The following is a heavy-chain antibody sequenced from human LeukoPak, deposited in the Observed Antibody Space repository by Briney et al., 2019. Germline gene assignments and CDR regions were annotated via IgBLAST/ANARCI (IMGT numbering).Heavy chain of an antibody. CDR3: ARTYSVTIFGVDVNWFDP. D-gene: IGHD3-3*01. CDR1: GFTFSSYA. CDR2: ISGSGGST. V-gene: IGHV3-23*01. J-gene: IGHJ5*02. Sequence: GGSLRLSCAASGFTFSSYAMSWVRQAPGKGLEWVSAISGSGGSTYYADSVKGRFTISRDNAKNSLSLQMRSLRAEDTAVYYCARTYSVTIFGVDVNWFDPWGQGTLVTVSS.